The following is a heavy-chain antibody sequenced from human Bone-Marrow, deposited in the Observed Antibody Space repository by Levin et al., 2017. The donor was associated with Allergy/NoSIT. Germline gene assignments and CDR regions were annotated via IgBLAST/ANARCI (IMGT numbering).Heavy chain of an antibody. CDR2: ITWNGGST. D-gene: IGHD6-19*01. CDR3: AKDTYSSGWRGFDY. V-gene: IGHV3-43*01. CDR1: GFTFDDYT. J-gene: IGHJ4*02. Sequence: GGSLRLSCAASGFTFDDYTMHWVRQAPGKGLEWVSLITWNGGSTYYEDSVKGRFTISRDNSKNSLYLQMKSLIFEDNALYYCAKDTYSSGWRGFDYWGQGTLVTVSS.